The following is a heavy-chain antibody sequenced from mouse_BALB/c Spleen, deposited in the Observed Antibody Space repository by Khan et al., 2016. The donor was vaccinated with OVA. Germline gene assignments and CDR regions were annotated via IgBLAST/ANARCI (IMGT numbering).Heavy chain of an antibody. CDR3: ARHGSTSWFAY. D-gene: IGHD1-1*01. CDR2: IDPFNGGS. Sequence: VQLKQSGPELMKPGASVKISYKASGYSFTSYYIHWVKQSHGKTLECIGYIDPFNGGSTYNQKFNVKATLTVDKSSNTAYMHLSSLTSEDSAVXYCARHGSTSWFAYWGQGTLVTVSA. J-gene: IGHJ3*01. V-gene: IGHV1-31*01. CDR1: GYSFTSYY.